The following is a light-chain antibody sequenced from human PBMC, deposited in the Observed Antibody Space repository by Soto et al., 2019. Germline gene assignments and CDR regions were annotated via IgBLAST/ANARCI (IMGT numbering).Light chain of an antibody. CDR2: GTS. CDR3: QQYGSSSWT. V-gene: IGKV3-20*01. Sequence: EIVLTQSPGTLSLSPGERPTLSYRASQSVSSSYLAWYQQKPGQAPRLLIYGTSSRATAIPDRFSGSGSGTDFTLTISRLEPEDFAVYYCQQYGSSSWTFGQGTKVEIK. J-gene: IGKJ1*01. CDR1: QSVSSSY.